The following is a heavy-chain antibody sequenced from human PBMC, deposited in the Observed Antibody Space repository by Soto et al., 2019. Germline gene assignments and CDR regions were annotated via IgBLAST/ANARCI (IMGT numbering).Heavy chain of an antibody. CDR3: AKHEGYCSSTTCSNFDY. CDR1: GFTFTSYW. J-gene: IGHJ4*02. D-gene: IGHD2-2*01. V-gene: IGHV5-51*01. Sequence: PGESLKISCKASGFTFTSYWIAWVRQMPGKGLEWMGIIYPGDSDTSYSPSFQGQVTISADKSINTAYLQWSSLKASGTAMYYCAKHEGYCSSTTCSNFDYWGQGTLVTVSS. CDR2: IYPGDSDT.